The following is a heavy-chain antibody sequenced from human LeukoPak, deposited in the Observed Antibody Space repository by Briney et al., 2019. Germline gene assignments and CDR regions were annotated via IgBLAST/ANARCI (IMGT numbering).Heavy chain of an antibody. CDR2: INPSGGST. CDR3: ARDPTDSSGYTPRGYFDY. CDR1: GYTFTSYY. D-gene: IGHD3-22*01. J-gene: IGHJ4*02. Sequence: ASVNVSFKASGYTFTSYYMHWVRQAPGQGREWMGIINPSGGSTSYAQKFQGRVTMTRDTSTSTVYMELSSLRSEDTAVYYCARDPTDSSGYTPRGYFDYWGQGTLVTVSS. V-gene: IGHV1-46*01.